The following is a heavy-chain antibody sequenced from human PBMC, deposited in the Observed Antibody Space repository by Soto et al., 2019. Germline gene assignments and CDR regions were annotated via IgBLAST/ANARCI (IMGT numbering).Heavy chain of an antibody. D-gene: IGHD3-10*01. V-gene: IGHV1-69*13. CDR1: GGTFSSYA. CDR2: IIPIFGTA. Sequence: ASVKVSCKASGGTFSSYAISWVRQAPGQGLEWMGGIIPIFGTANYAQKFQGRVTITADESTSTAYMELSSLRSEDTAVYYCAREQTQFARPDYGMDVWGKGTTVTVS. CDR3: AREQTQFARPDYGMDV. J-gene: IGHJ6*04.